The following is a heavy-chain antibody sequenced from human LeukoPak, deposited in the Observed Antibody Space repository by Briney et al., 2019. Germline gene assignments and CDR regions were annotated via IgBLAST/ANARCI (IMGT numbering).Heavy chain of an antibody. Sequence: PGGSLRLSCSVSGFTLSDSAMCWVRQAPGKGLDWVSTISSTGSTYDADSVKGRFTISRDTLKNTLYLQMNSLRADDTAIYYCTKIQYRSGGGAIDPWGQGTVVSVSS. D-gene: IGHD2-15*01. CDR1: GFTLSDSA. V-gene: IGHV3-23*01. J-gene: IGHJ5*02. CDR2: ISSTGST. CDR3: TKIQYRSGGGAIDP.